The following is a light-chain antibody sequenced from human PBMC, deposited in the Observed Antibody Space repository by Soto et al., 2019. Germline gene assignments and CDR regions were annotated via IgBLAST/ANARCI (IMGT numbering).Light chain of an antibody. CDR2: AAS. CDR3: QQLNTYPLT. V-gene: IGKV1-9*01. J-gene: IGKJ4*01. CDR1: QGISSY. Sequence: DIQLTQSPSFLSASVGDRVTITCRASQGISSYLAWYQQKPGEAPKLLIYAASTLQSGVPSRFSGSGSGTDFTLTISSLQPVDFATYYCQQLNTYPLTFGGGTKVDIK.